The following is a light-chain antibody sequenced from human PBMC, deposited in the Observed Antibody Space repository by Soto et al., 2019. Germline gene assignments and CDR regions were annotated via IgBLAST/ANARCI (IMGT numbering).Light chain of an antibody. CDR1: QTINNN. V-gene: IGKV3-15*01. J-gene: IGKJ3*01. CDR2: GAS. CDR3: QQYDNWPPFT. Sequence: VMTQAPATLSVSPGERATLSCGASQTINNNVAWYQLKDGQVPRLVIYGASTRATDIPARFSGSGSGTDFTLIISSLQSEDFAVYYCQQYDNWPPFTFGPGTKVDIK.